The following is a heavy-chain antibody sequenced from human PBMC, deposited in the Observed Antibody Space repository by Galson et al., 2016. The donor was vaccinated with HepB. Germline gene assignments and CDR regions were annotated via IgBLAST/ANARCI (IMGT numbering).Heavy chain of an antibody. D-gene: IGHD3-9*01. CDR1: GDSVSSQSAA. CDR3: ARGDDILTGTYYFDY. V-gene: IGHV6-1*01. Sequence: CAISGDSVSSQSAAWNWIRHSPSRGLEWLGRTYHTSNWYSGYAVSVKSRITINPDTSKNQFSLQLNSVTAADTAVYYCARGDDILTGTYYFDYWGQGTLVTVSS. CDR2: TYHTSNWYS. J-gene: IGHJ4*02.